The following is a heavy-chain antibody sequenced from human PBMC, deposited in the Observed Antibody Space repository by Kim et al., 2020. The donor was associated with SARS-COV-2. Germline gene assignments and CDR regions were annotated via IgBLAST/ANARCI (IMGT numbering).Heavy chain of an antibody. CDR3: ASEFGSGSYYDG. Sequence: GGSLRLSCAASGFAFSTYSMTWVRQAPGKGLEWISYISSSSSTIYQADSVKGRFSISRDNSKNSLFLQMNSLRAEDTAVYYCASEFGSGSYYDGWGRGTL. J-gene: IGHJ4*02. CDR1: GFAFSTYS. CDR2: ISSSSSTI. D-gene: IGHD3-10*01. V-gene: IGHV3-48*04.